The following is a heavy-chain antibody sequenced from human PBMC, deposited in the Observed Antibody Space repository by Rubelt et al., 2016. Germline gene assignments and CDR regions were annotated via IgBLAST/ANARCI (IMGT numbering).Heavy chain of an antibody. CDR2: INHTGST. Sequence: QVQLQQWGAGLLKPSETLSLTCAVYGGSFKNFYWNWIRQSPGKGLEWLGEINHTGSTKYNPSLQSRVTMSIDRSRSQCSLGLTSVTAADTAIYYCARGLWEPTLEIWGQGSLVTVSS. CDR3: ARGLWEPTLEI. V-gene: IGHV4-34*01. CDR1: GGSFKNFY. D-gene: IGHD1-1*01. J-gene: IGHJ4*02.